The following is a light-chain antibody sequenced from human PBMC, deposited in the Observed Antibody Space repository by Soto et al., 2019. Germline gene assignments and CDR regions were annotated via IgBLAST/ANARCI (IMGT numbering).Light chain of an antibody. CDR3: QQRSYWSRT. V-gene: IGKV3-11*01. CDR2: DAS. J-gene: IGKJ1*01. Sequence: DICLTKKKDTLSLSPGERATLTCRASQSVGSYLAWYQQKPGQAPRLLIYDASNRATGIPARFSGSGSETDFTLTISSLEPEDFAVYYCQQRSYWSRTFGLWAMV. CDR1: QSVGSY.